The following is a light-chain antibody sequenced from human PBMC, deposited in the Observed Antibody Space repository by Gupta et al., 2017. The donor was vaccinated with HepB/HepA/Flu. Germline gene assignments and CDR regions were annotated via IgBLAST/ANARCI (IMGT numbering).Light chain of an antibody. J-gene: IGLJ3*02. Sequence: PGQRVVISCSASSSNIGTNFVYWYQHLPGAAPRPLIYRSNQRPSGVPERFSGSKSGTSASLAIGGLRSEDEADYYCVAWDDTLVGWLFGGGTRLTVL. CDR2: RSN. CDR1: SSNIGTNF. V-gene: IGLV1-47*01. CDR3: VAWDDTLVGWL.